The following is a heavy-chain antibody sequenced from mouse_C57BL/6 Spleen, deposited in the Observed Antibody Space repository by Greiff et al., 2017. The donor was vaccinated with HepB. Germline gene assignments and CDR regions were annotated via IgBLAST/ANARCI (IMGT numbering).Heavy chain of an antibody. J-gene: IGHJ3*01. Sequence: EVQLVESGGGLVQPKGSLKLSCAASGFSFNTYAMNWVRQAPGKGLEWVARIRSKSNNYATYYADSVKDRFTISRDDSESMLYLQMNNLKTEDTAMYYCVSPSHYDYDAAWFAYWGQGTLVTVSA. CDR3: VSPSHYDYDAAWFAY. D-gene: IGHD2-4*01. V-gene: IGHV10-1*01. CDR1: GFSFNTYA. CDR2: IRSKSNNYAT.